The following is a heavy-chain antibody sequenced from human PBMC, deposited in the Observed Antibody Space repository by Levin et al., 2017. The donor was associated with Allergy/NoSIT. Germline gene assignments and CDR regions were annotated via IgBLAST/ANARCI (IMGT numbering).Heavy chain of an antibody. CDR3: AKTLSLTGNYWAIDY. J-gene: IGHJ4*02. D-gene: IGHD1-26*01. CDR1: AFTFNSYA. CDR2: IDTSGHDT. Sequence: HTGGSLRLSCAASAFTFNSYAMNWVRQAPGKGLEWVSSIDTSGHDTYYADSVKGRFTVSRDNSKNTLHLQMNSLRAEDTAVYYCAKTLSLTGNYWAIDYWGQGTLVTVSS. V-gene: IGHV3-23*01.